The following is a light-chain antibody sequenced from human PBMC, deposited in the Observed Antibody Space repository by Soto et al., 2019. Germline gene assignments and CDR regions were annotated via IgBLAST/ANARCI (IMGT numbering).Light chain of an antibody. V-gene: IGKV3-15*01. CDR2: GAS. CDR1: QSVGST. CDR3: QQYSSSLT. Sequence: EIFMTQSPATLSVFPGERVILSCRASQSVGSTLAWYQQKPGQAPRLLIRGASTRATGVPARFSGSGSGTEFTLTISSLQPEDFAVYYCQQYSSSLTFGGGTTLEIK. J-gene: IGKJ4*02.